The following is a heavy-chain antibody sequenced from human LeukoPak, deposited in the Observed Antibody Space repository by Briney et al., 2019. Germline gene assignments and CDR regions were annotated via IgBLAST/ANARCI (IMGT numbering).Heavy chain of an antibody. D-gene: IGHD2-15*01. CDR1: GYSFTSCW. J-gene: IGHJ4*02. Sequence: GESLKISCKGSGYSFTSCWIVWVRQMPGKGLEWMGIICPGDSDIRYSPSFDGRVTISADKSISTAFLQWSSLKASDTAMYFCARQKYVGRLTDYWGQGTLVTVSS. CDR2: ICPGDSDI. CDR3: ARQKYVGRLTDY. V-gene: IGHV5-51*01.